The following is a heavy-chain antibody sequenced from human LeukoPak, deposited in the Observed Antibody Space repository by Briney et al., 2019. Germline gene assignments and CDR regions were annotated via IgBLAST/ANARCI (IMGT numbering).Heavy chain of an antibody. CDR3: AKVKEMYSSGSYYFDY. CDR1: GFTFSSYW. J-gene: IGHJ4*02. Sequence: GGSLRLSCSASGFTFSSYWMSWVRQAPGKGLEWVANINKDGSEKYYVDSVRGRFTISRDNAKNSLCLQMDSLRAEDTAVYYCAKVKEMYSSGSYYFDYWGQGTLVTVSS. D-gene: IGHD6-19*01. V-gene: IGHV3-7*02. CDR2: INKDGSEK.